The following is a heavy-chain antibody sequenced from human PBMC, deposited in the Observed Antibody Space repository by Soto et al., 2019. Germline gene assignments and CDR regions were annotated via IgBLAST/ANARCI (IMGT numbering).Heavy chain of an antibody. CDR1: GFTFSSYA. D-gene: IGHD2-8*01. Sequence: GGSLRLSCAASGFTFSSYAMSWVRQAPGKGLEWVSAISGSGGSTYYADSVKGRFTISRDNSKNTLYLQMNSLRAEDTAVYYCARGRRYCTNGVCPSPGSSSGWYYFDYWGQGTLVTVSS. J-gene: IGHJ4*02. V-gene: IGHV3-23*01. CDR2: ISGSGGST. CDR3: ARGRRYCTNGVCPSPGSSSGWYYFDY.